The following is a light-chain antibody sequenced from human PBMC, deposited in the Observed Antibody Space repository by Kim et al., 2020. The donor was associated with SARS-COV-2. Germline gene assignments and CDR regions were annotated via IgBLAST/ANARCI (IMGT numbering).Light chain of an antibody. Sequence: VTISCTGSNSNSGTYYDVQWYQQFPGTAPKLLIYANEYRPSGVPDRFSASKSGASASLAITGLQAEDEADYYCQSYDNSLSGFYVFGTGTKVTVL. J-gene: IGLJ1*01. CDR2: ANE. V-gene: IGLV1-40*03. CDR3: QSYDNSLSGFYV. CDR1: NSNSGTYYD.